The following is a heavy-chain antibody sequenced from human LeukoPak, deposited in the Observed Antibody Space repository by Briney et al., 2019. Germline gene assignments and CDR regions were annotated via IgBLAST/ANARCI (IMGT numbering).Heavy chain of an antibody. Sequence: GESLKISCKGSGYSFTSYWIGWVRQMPGKGLEWMGIIYPGDSDTRYSPSFQGQVTISADKSISTAYLQWSSLKASDTAMYYCAGAPMVRGVIKWFDPWGQGTLVPVSS. J-gene: IGHJ5*02. CDR2: IYPGDSDT. CDR1: GYSFTSYW. D-gene: IGHD3-10*01. CDR3: AGAPMVRGVIKWFDP. V-gene: IGHV5-51*01.